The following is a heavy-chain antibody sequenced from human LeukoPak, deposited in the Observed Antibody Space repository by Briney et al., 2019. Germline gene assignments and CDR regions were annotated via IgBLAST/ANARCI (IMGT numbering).Heavy chain of an antibody. D-gene: IGHD6-13*01. J-gene: IGHJ4*02. V-gene: IGHV1-2*02. CDR1: GYTFTGYY. Sequence: ASVKVSCKASGYTFTGYYMHWVRQAPGQGLEWMGWINPNSGGTNYAQKFQGRVTMTRDTSISTAYMELSRLRSDDTAVYYCARVFGSWSPRHFDYWGQGTLVTVSS. CDR2: INPNSGGT. CDR3: ARVFGSWSPRHFDY.